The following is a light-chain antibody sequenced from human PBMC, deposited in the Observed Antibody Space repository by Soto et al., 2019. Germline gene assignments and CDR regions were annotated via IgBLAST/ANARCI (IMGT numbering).Light chain of an antibody. CDR3: QQSYSLPWT. Sequence: DIQMTQSPSSLSASVGDRVTIPCRASQSIKIYLNWYQQKPGQAPEVLVYAASNLQTGVPSRFSGSGSGTDFTLTISSLQPEDFSTYYCQQSYSLPWTFGQGTKVEIK. V-gene: IGKV1-39*01. CDR1: QSIKIY. J-gene: IGKJ1*01. CDR2: AAS.